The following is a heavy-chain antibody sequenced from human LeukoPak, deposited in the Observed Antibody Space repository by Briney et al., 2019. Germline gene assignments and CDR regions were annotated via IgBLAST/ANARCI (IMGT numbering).Heavy chain of an antibody. Sequence: PGGSLRLSCVASGFTFSDYAMSWVRQAPGKGLEWVSGISDSGGSTYYADSVKGRCTISRDNSKNTVSLQMNNLRAEDTAVYFCARHDSFIPYWGQGRLDLVTS. CDR3: ARHDSFIPY. CDR1: GFTFSDYA. V-gene: IGHV3-23*01. D-gene: IGHD3-16*02. CDR2: ISDSGGST. J-gene: IGHJ4*02.